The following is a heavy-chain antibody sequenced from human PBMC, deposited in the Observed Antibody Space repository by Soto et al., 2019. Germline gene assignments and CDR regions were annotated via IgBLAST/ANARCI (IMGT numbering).Heavy chain of an antibody. J-gene: IGHJ6*03. CDR1: GFTIGGYG. CDR2: ISYDGSNK. D-gene: IGHD6-13*01. Sequence: PGGSMRLSCGASGFTIGGYGRHWVRQAPGKGLEWVAVISYDGSNKYYADSVKGRFTISRDNSKNTLYLQMNSLRAEDTAVYYCAKDLAAAGTKSYYYMDVWGKGTTVTVSS. CDR3: AKDLAAAGTKSYYYMDV. V-gene: IGHV3-30*18.